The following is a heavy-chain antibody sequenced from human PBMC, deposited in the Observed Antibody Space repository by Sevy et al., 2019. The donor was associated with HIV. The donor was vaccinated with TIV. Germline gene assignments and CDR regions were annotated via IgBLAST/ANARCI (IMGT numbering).Heavy chain of an antibody. CDR3: AVTKDYYDSSGYPFDY. V-gene: IGHV1-24*01. D-gene: IGHD3-22*01. CDR1: GYTLTQFS. J-gene: IGHJ4*02. CDR2: FDPEDDET. Sequence: ASVKVSCKVSGYTLTQFSMHWVRQAPGKGLEWMATFDPEDDETIYAQRLQGRVTMTEDTSTDTAYMELSSLRSDDTAVYYCAVTKDYYDSSGYPFDYWRQGSLVTVSS.